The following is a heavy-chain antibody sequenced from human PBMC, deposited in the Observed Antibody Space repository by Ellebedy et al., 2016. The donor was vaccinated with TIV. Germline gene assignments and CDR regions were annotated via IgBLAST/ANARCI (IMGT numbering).Heavy chain of an antibody. CDR2: IYYSGGT. J-gene: IGHJ4*02. D-gene: IGHD3-22*01. CDR3: ARGLDTSGYYYVVPDY. Sequence: SETLSLXXGVSGGSLSESWWSWIRQSPKKGLEWIGYIYYSGGTYYNPSLKSRITMSVDTSKNQFSLKLSSVTAADTAVYYCARGLDTSGYYYVVPDYWGQGILVTVSS. CDR1: GGSLSESW. V-gene: IGHV4-30-4*08.